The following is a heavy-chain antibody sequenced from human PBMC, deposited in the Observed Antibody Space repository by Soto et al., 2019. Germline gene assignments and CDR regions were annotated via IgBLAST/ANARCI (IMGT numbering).Heavy chain of an antibody. CDR1: GGSCNNYA. V-gene: IGHV1-69*01. CDR2: IIPNFDTP. Sequence: QVHLVQSGAEVKKPGSSVKVSCKTSGGSCNNYAVSWVRQAPGQGLEWMGGIIPNFDTPNYAQKFQDRVTIIADESTSTVYMELRSLRSNDTAVYYCAVAMVREILIFESSGMHVWGQGTTVIVSS. J-gene: IGHJ6*02. D-gene: IGHD3-10*01. CDR3: AVAMVREILIFESSGMHV.